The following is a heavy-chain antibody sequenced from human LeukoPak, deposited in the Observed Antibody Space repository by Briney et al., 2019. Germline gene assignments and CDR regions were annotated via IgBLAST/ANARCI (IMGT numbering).Heavy chain of an antibody. CDR2: INPNRGGT. V-gene: IGHV1-2*02. Sequence: ASVKVSCKASGYTFTGYYMHWVRQAPGQGLEWMGWINPNRGGTNYAQKFQGRVTMTRDTSISTAYMELSRLRSDDTAVYYCARGPRGTSDYYYYYYYMDVWGKGTTVTVSS. CDR1: GYTFTGYY. CDR3: ARGPRGTSDYYYYYYYMDV. J-gene: IGHJ6*03. D-gene: IGHD1-1*01.